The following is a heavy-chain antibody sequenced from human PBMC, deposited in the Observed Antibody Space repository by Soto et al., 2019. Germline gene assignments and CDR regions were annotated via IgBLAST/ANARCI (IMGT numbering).Heavy chain of an antibody. D-gene: IGHD2-2*01. J-gene: IGHJ4*02. CDR2: ITDTGSHT. V-gene: IGHV3-23*01. CDR3: AKFVWLPASVYYGS. Sequence: GGALRLSCAASGFTVGSYAMNWFRQAPGKGLEWLSTITDTGSHTCYADSGRVRVTTSRDNSKSTLELQLSSLRAEDTAVYSWAKFVWLPASVYYGSWGQGTLVTLSS. CDR1: GFTVGSYA.